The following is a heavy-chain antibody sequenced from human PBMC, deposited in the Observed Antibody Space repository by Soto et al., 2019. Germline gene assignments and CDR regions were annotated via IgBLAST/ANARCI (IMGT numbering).Heavy chain of an antibody. CDR2: IYPGDSDT. CDR1: GYTFTNYW. Sequence: GEPLKISCKGSGYTFTNYWIGWVRQMPGKGLEWMGIIYPGDSDTKYNPSFQGQVTISADKSITTTYLRWTSLKASDTAIYSCAASIFYYGTDVWGQGTTVTVSS. V-gene: IGHV5-51*01. J-gene: IGHJ6*02. CDR3: AASIFYYGTDV.